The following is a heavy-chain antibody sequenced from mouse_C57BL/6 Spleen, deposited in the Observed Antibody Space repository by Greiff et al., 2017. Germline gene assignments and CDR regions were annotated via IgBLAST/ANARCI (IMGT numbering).Heavy chain of an antibody. CDR3: TTTRPMGYFDV. D-gene: IGHD6-5*01. CDR1: GFNIKDDY. Sequence: VQLKESGAELVRPGASVKLSCTASGFNIKDDYMHWVKQRTEQGLEWIGWIDPENGDTEYASKFQGKATITADTSSNTAYLQLSSLTSEDTAVYYCTTTRPMGYFDVWGTGTTVTVSS. V-gene: IGHV14-4*01. J-gene: IGHJ1*03. CDR2: IDPENGDT.